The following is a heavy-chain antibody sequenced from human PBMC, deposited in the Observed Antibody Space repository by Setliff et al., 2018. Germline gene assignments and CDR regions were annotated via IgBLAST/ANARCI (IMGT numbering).Heavy chain of an antibody. D-gene: IGHD3-10*01. CDR3: ARQPSSGAYYNPRPYYFDS. Sequence: SETLSLTCTVSGGSIRNYYWSWIRQPPGKGLEWIGYIYYSGNTNYNPSLKSRVTMSADTSNNQSSLNLRSVTAADTAVYFCARQPSSGAYYNPRPYYFDSWGQGTLVTVSS. J-gene: IGHJ4*02. V-gene: IGHV4-59*01. CDR1: GGSIRNYY. CDR2: IYYSGNT.